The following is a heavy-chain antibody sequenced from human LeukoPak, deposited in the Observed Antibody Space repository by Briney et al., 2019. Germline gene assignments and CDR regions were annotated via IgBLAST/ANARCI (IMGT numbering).Heavy chain of an antibody. CDR2: IFYIGNT. J-gene: IGHJ5*02. CDR1: GGSISSSDYY. CDR3: ARRRMSSSWRDP. V-gene: IGHV4-39*01. Sequence: PSETLSPTCTVSGGSISSSDYYWAWIRQPPGKGLQWIGNIFYIGNTNYNPSLKSRVTISVDTSKNQFSLKLTSVTAADTAVYYCARRRMSSSWRDPWGQGTRISVSP. D-gene: IGHD6-6*01.